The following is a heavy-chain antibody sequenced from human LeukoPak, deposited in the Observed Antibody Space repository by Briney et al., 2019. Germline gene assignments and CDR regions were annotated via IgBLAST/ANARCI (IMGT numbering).Heavy chain of an antibody. V-gene: IGHV3-49*04. Sequence: GGSLRLSCTASGFTLGDYAMSWVRQAPGKGLEWVGFIRSKAYGGTTEYAASVKGRFTISRDDSKSIAYLKMNSLKTEDTAVYYCTRDWVRGYSYGLRAFDIWGQGTMVTVSS. CDR3: TRDWVRGYSYGLRAFDI. D-gene: IGHD5-18*01. CDR2: IRSKAYGGTT. J-gene: IGHJ3*02. CDR1: GFTLGDYA.